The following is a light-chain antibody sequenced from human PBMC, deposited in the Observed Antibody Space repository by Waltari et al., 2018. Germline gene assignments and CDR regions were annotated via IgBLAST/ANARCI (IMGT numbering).Light chain of an antibody. Sequence: EIVMTQSPATLSVPPGETAPLSCRARQSVSSDLAWYQQKPGQAPRLLIYGASTRATGIPARFSGSGSATEFTLTISSLQSEDFAIYYCQQYNEWPPYTFGQGTKLEIK. J-gene: IGKJ2*01. CDR1: QSVSSD. CDR2: GAS. V-gene: IGKV3-15*01. CDR3: QQYNEWPPYT.